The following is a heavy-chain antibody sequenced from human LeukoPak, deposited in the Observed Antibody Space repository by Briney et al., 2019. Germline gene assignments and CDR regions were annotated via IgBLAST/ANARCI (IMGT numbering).Heavy chain of an antibody. V-gene: IGHV3-33*06. CDR2: IWYDATNK. Sequence: GGSLRLSCAASGFTFKNYGMLWVRQAPGKGLEWVASIWYDATNKYYAGSVKGRLTVSRDNSKNTLYLQMNSLRAEDTAVYYCAKNPGYGYSHACEYWGQGTLVSVSS. CDR1: GFTFKNYG. J-gene: IGHJ4*02. CDR3: AKNPGYGYSHACEY. D-gene: IGHD5-12*01.